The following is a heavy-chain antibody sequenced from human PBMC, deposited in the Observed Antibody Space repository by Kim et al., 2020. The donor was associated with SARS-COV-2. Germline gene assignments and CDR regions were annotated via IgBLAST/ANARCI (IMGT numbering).Heavy chain of an antibody. Sequence: SETLSLTCTVSGGSISSGGYYWSWIRQHPEKGLEWIGYINYSGSLYYNPSLKSRLTISLDTSNNQFSLRVTSVTAADTAVYYCARIRDRSTYGSGTSYTGGFDYWGQGTLVTVSS. V-gene: IGHV4-31*03. CDR3: ARIRDRSTYGSGTSYTGGFDY. CDR1: GGSISSGGYY. D-gene: IGHD3-10*01. CDR2: INYSGSL. J-gene: IGHJ4*02.